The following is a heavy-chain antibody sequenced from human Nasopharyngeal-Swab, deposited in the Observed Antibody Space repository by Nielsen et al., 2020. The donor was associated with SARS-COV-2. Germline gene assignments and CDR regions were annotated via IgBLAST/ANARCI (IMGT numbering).Heavy chain of an antibody. D-gene: IGHD6-19*01. V-gene: IGHV4-34*01. CDR1: GGSFSGYY. Sequence: SETLSLTCAVYGGSFSGYYWSWIRQPPGKGLEWIGEINHSGSTNYNPSLKSRVTISVDTSKNQSSLKLSSVTAADTAVYYCARWSVAQTPQPYGMDVWGQGTTVTVSS. CDR2: INHSGST. CDR3: ARWSVAQTPQPYGMDV. J-gene: IGHJ6*02.